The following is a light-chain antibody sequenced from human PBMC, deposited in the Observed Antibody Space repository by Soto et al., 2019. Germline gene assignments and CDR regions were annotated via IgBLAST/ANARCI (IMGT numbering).Light chain of an antibody. V-gene: IGLV2-14*01. Sequence: QSALTQPASVSGSPGQSITISCSGTSSDVGSYDHVAWYQQFPGKTSKLMIYEVSNRPSGVSSRFSGSKSGNTASLTISGLQAEDEADYYCISYTGSSTSYVFGSGTKVTVL. CDR2: EVS. CDR3: ISYTGSSTSYV. CDR1: SSDVGSYDH. J-gene: IGLJ1*01.